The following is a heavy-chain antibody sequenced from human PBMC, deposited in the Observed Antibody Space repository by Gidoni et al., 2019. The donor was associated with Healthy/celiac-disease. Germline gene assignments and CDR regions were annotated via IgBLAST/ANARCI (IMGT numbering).Heavy chain of an antibody. Sequence: EVQLVESGGGLVQPGGSLRLSCAASGFTFSSYWMSWFREAPGKGLGWGANIKQDGSEKYYVDSVKGRFTISRDNAKNSLYLQMNSLRAEDTAVYYCARDHIVVVPAAIWPGSLYYYGMDVWGQGTTVTVSS. CDR1: GFTFSSYW. V-gene: IGHV3-7*01. J-gene: IGHJ6*02. D-gene: IGHD2-2*01. CDR2: IKQDGSEK. CDR3: ARDHIVVVPAAIWPGSLYYYGMDV.